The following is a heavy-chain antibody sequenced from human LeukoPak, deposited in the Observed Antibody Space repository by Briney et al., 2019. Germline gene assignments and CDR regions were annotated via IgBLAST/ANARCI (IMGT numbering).Heavy chain of an antibody. D-gene: IGHD1-26*01. CDR3: AREVGATYYYYGMDG. V-gene: IGHV4-59*01. Sequence: SETLSLTCTVSGGSISSYYWSWIRQPPGTGLEWVGYIYYSGSTNYNPSLKSRVTISVDTSKNQFSLKLRSVTAADTAVYYCAREVGATYYYYGMDGWGQGTTVTVSS. CDR1: GGSISSYY. J-gene: IGHJ6*02. CDR2: IYYSGST.